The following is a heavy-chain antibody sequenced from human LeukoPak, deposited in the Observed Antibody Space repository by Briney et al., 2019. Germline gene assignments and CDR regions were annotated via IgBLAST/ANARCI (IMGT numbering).Heavy chain of an antibody. Sequence: GASVKVSCKASGYSFTGYYIHWVRQAPGQGLEWMGWINPNSGGTKYAEKFQGRVTMTRDTSISTAYMELSRPRSDDTAVYYCARLYYFDYWGQGTLVTVSS. CDR2: INPNSGGT. J-gene: IGHJ4*02. CDR1: GYSFTGYY. CDR3: ARLYYFDY. V-gene: IGHV1-2*02.